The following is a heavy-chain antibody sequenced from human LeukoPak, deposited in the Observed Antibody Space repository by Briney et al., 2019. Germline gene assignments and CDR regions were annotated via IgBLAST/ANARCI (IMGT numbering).Heavy chain of an antibody. V-gene: IGHV4-34*01. CDR1: GGSFSDYQ. J-gene: IGHJ3*02. D-gene: IGHD3-16*01. Sequence: SETLSLTCAVSGGSFSDYQWNWIRQSPGKGLEWLGEISHSGTTTYNPSLKSRVTISVDASKNQFSLKLRSVTAADTAVYYCARGLVWRFLLDSRRDSFDIWGQGTTITVSS. CDR2: ISHSGTT. CDR3: ARGLVWRFLLDSRRDSFDI.